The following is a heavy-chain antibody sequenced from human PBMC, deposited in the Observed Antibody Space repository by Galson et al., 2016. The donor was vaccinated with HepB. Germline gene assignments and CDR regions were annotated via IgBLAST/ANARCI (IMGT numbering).Heavy chain of an antibody. D-gene: IGHD3-16*01. J-gene: IGHJ2*01. Sequence: SVKVSCKASGYTFTIYGINWVRQAPGQGLEWMGWISAYNGETNYAQNLQGRVTTTTDTSTSTAYMDLRSLRSDDTAVYYCARGGGDLSPNWYFDLWGRGTLVTVSS. CDR2: ISAYNGET. CDR1: GYTFTIYG. V-gene: IGHV1-18*01. CDR3: ARGGGDLSPNWYFDL.